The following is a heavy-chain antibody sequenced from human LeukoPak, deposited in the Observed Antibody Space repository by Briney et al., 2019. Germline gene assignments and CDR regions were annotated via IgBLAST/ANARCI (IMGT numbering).Heavy chain of an antibody. CDR1: GGSISSYY. CDR2: IYYSGST. V-gene: IGHV4-59*08. J-gene: IGHJ4*02. Sequence: SETLSLTCTVSGGSISSYYWSWIRQPPGKGLEWIGYIYYSGSTNYNPSLKSRVTISVDTSKNQFSLKLSSVTAADTAVYYCARGSRVDFDYWGQGTLVTVSS. CDR3: ARGSRVDFDY. D-gene: IGHD2-15*01.